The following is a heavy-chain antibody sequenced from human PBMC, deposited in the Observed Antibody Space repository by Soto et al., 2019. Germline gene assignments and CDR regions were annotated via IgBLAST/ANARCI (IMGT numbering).Heavy chain of an antibody. Sequence: SETLSLTCTVSGGSISSGGYYWSWIRQHPGKGLEWIGYIYYSGSTYYNPSLKSRVTISVDTSKNQFSLKLSSVTAADTAVYYCARGTYDFWSGAGGFDPWGQGTLVTVSS. CDR2: IYYSGST. CDR1: GGSISSGGYY. D-gene: IGHD3-3*01. V-gene: IGHV4-31*03. J-gene: IGHJ5*02. CDR3: ARGTYDFWSGAGGFDP.